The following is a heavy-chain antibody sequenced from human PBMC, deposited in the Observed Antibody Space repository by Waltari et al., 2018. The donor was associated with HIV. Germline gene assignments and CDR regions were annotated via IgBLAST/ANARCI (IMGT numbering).Heavy chain of an antibody. D-gene: IGHD6-19*01. Sequence: QVQLVQSGAEVKKPGASVKVSCKASGYTFTSYYMHWVRQAPGQGREWMGIINPSGGSTSYAQKFQGRVTMTRDTSTSTVYMELSSLRSEDTAVYYCAREMVAVAEFDYWGQGTLVTVSS. J-gene: IGHJ4*02. CDR1: GYTFTSYY. CDR2: INPSGGST. V-gene: IGHV1-46*01. CDR3: AREMVAVAEFDY.